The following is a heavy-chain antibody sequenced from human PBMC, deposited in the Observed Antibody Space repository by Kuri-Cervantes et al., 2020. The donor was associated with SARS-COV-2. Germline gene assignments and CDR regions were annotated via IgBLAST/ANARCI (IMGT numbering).Heavy chain of an antibody. CDR1: GFTFNTYS. CDR2: ISSSSSYI. V-gene: IGHV3-21*01. Sequence: LSLTCAASGFTFNTYSMDWVRQAPGKGLEWVSSISSSSSYIYYADSVKGRFTISRDNAKNSLYLQMNSLRAEDTAVYYCARVFSATHYYYYYMDVWGKGTTVTVSS. CDR3: ARVFSATHYYYYYMDV. J-gene: IGHJ6*03.